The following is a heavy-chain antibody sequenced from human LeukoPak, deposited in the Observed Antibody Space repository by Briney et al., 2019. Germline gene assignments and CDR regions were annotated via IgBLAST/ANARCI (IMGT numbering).Heavy chain of an antibody. CDR2: LWYDGSNK. CDR1: GFTFRSYG. D-gene: IGHD2-2*01. Sequence: PGRSLSLSCAASGFTFRSYGMHWIRQAPGKGLEWVAVLWYDGSNKYYADSVKGRFTISRDNAKNSLYLQMNSLRAEDTAVYYCARGRGCSSTSCYPDYWGQGTLVTVSS. V-gene: IGHV3-33*01. J-gene: IGHJ4*02. CDR3: ARGRGCSSTSCYPDY.